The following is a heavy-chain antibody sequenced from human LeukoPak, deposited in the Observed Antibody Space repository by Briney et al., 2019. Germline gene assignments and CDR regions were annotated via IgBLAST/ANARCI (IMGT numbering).Heavy chain of an antibody. D-gene: IGHD5-18*01. CDR3: ARARVYTAMVPTHPDVFDY. CDR2: IYYSGST. Sequence: SETLSLTCTVSGGSISSSSYYWGWIRQPPGKGLEWIGSIYYSGSTCYNPSLKSRVTISVDTSKNQFSLKLSSVTAADTAVYYCARARVYTAMVPTHPDVFDYWGQGTLVTVSS. CDR1: GGSISSSSYY. V-gene: IGHV4-39*07. J-gene: IGHJ4*02.